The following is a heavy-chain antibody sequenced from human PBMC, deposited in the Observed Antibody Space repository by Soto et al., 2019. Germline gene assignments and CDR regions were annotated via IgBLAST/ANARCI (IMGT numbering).Heavy chain of an antibody. V-gene: IGHV3-49*03. Sequence: GGSLRLSCTASGFTFGDYAMSWFRQAPGKGLEWVGFIRSKAYGGTTEYAASVKGRFTIARDDSKSIAYLQMNSLKTEDTAVYYCTRGNSGYPGQYYFDYWGQGTLVTVSS. CDR2: IRSKAYGGTT. CDR3: TRGNSGYPGQYYFDY. CDR1: GFTFGDYA. D-gene: IGHD5-12*01. J-gene: IGHJ4*02.